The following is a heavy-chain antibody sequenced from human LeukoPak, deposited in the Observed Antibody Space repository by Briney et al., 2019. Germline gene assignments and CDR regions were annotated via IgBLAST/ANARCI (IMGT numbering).Heavy chain of an antibody. CDR3: ARGPFPGIAAAGYNWFDP. Sequence: GSLRLSCAASGFTVSSNYMSWIRQPPGKGLEWIGYIYYSGSTNYNPSLKSRVTISVDTSKNQFSLKLSSVTAADTAVYYCARGPFPGIAAAGYNWFDPWGQGTLVTVSS. V-gene: IGHV4-59*02. CDR2: IYYSGST. CDR1: GFTVSSNY. J-gene: IGHJ5*02. D-gene: IGHD6-13*01.